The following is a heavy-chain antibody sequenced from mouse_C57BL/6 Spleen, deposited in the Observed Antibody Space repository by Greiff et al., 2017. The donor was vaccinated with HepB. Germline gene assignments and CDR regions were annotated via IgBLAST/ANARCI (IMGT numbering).Heavy chain of an antibody. CDR2: IDPSDSYT. Sequence: QVQLQQPGAELVKPGASVKLSCKASGYTFTSYWMQWVKQRPGQGLEWIGEIDPSDSYTNYNQKFKGKATLTVDTSSSTAYMQLSSLTSEDSAVYYCARGTTYRGYFDVWGTGTTVTVSS. CDR3: ARGTTYRGYFDV. J-gene: IGHJ1*03. D-gene: IGHD5-5*01. V-gene: IGHV1-50*01. CDR1: GYTFTSYW.